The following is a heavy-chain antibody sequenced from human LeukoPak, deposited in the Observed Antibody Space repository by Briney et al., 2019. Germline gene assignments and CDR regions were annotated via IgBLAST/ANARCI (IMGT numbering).Heavy chain of an antibody. D-gene: IGHD3/OR15-3a*01. CDR2: INNSGRT. J-gene: IGHJ4*02. CDR1: GASFSDYY. V-gene: IGHV4-34*01. CDR3: ARGLDYAKTGY. Sequence: SETLSLTCAVNGASFSDYYWTWIRQPPGKGLEWIGEINNSGRTNYNPSLQSRVIISVDTSKNQLSLKVTSVTAADTAVYYCARGLDYAKTGYWGQGTLVTVSS.